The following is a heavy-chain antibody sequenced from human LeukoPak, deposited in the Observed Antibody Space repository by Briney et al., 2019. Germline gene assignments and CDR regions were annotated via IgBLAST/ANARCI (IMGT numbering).Heavy chain of an antibody. J-gene: IGHJ3*02. Sequence: GASVKVSCKVSGYTLTELSMHWVRQAPGKGLEWMGGFDPEDGETIYAQKFQGRVTMTEDTSTDTAYMELSSLRSEDTAVYYWATDRPAYDYVWGSFNDAFDIWGQGTMVTVSS. CDR1: GYTLTELS. V-gene: IGHV1-24*01. CDR2: FDPEDGET. CDR3: ATDRPAYDYVWGSFNDAFDI. D-gene: IGHD3-16*01.